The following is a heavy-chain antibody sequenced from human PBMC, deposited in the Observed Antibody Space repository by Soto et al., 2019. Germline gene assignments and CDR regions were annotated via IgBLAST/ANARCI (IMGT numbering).Heavy chain of an antibody. CDR3: ARDGGGALGRLLNHDAFDI. CDR1: GGTFSSYT. J-gene: IGHJ3*02. V-gene: IGHV1-69*04. D-gene: IGHD2-15*01. Sequence: GASVKVSCKASGGTFSSYTISWVRQAPGQGLEWMGRIIPILGIANYAQKFQGRVTITADKSTSTAYMELSSLRSEDTAVYYCARDGGGALGRLLNHDAFDIWGQGTMVTVSS. CDR2: IIPILGIA.